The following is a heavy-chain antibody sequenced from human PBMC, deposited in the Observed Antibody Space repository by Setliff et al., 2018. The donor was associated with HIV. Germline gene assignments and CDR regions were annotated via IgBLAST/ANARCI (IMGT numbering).Heavy chain of an antibody. CDR3: ARGADHFDTSGYYSFFDP. V-gene: IGHV1-46*01. CDR1: GYTFSSNY. D-gene: IGHD3-22*01. CDR2: INPTGDIT. Sequence: GAPVKVSCKASGYTFSSNYMHWVRQAPGQGLEWMGLINPTGDITLYPQKFQARVTMTRDTSASTAYMELSSLKSDDTAVYYCARGADHFDTSGYYSFFDPWGQGTLGTVSS. J-gene: IGHJ5*02.